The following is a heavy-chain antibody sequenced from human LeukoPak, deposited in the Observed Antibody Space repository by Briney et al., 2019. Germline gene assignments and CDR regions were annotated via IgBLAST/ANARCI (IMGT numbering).Heavy chain of an antibody. CDR3: AKAAQYGSGTTIDY. CDR1: GFTFSSYG. J-gene: IGHJ4*02. D-gene: IGHD3-10*01. CDR2: ISYDGSNK. Sequence: GGSLRLSCAASGFTFSSYGMHWVRQAPGKGLEWVAVISYDGSNKYYADSVKGRFTISRDNSKNTLYLQMNSLRAEDTAVYYCAKAAQYGSGTTIDYWGQGTLVTVSS. V-gene: IGHV3-30*18.